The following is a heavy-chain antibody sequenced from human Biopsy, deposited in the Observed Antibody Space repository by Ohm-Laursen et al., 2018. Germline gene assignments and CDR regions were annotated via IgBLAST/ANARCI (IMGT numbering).Heavy chain of an antibody. J-gene: IGHJ1*01. D-gene: IGHD3-9*01. Sequence: GSSVKVSCKASGGSFSTYTVNWVRQAPGQGLEWLGGNIPILGTGNYAQKFQDRVTVAADTSTSTATMELRNLRSDDTAVYYCATKLTGYFHHWGQGTLVIVSS. CDR1: GGSFSTYT. CDR2: NIPILGTG. CDR3: ATKLTGYFHH. V-gene: IGHV1-69*06.